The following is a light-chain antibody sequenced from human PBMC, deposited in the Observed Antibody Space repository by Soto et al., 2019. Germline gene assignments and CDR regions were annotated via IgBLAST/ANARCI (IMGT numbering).Light chain of an antibody. CDR2: GAS. Sequence: EIVLTQSPVTLSVSPVERATLSGMASQSVSSNLAWYQQKPGRAPSLLIYGASTRATGVPARFSGSGSGTDFTLSILRLEHEDFAVYLRQQYGPLWTFGQGTKVDIK. J-gene: IGKJ1*01. CDR3: QQYGPLWT. V-gene: IGKV3-15*01. CDR1: QSVSSN.